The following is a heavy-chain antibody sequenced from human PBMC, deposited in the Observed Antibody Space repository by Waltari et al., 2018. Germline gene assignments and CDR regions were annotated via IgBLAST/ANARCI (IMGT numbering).Heavy chain of an antibody. CDR1: GDSVSSGGYS. CDR2: ILHTGTT. J-gene: IGHJ6*02. Sequence: QVQLQESGPGLVKPSQTLSLTCTVSGDSVSSGGYSLPWIRQHPGKALEWVGFILHTGTTSYNPSLKNRVTIDSDTSKNEFSLRLTSMTAADTAVYYCARGILGATANSYYHHGLDVWGQGTAVTVSS. D-gene: IGHD3-3*01. V-gene: IGHV4-31*03. CDR3: ARGILGATANSYYHHGLDV.